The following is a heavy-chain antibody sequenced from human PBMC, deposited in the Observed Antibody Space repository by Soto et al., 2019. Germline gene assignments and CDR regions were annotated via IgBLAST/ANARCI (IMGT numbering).Heavy chain of an antibody. J-gene: IGHJ4*02. CDR1: GFTFSTYA. CDR3: ARDPKTSGGQHWAFNYFDS. Sequence: EVQLLESGGTLVQPGGSLRLSCAASGFTFSTYAMNWVRQAPGKGLEWVSGIGASGGSTYYSDSLKGRFTISRDNSRNTVFLQMKSLRAEDTAVYYCARDPKTSGGQHWAFNYFDSWGQGTLVTVSS. V-gene: IGHV3-23*01. D-gene: IGHD7-27*01. CDR2: IGASGGST.